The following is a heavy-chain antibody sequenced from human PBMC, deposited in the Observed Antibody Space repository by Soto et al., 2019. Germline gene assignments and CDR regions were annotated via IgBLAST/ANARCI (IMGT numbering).Heavy chain of an antibody. CDR1: GFSLTTSGVG. CDR2: IYWDDDK. CDR3: AYRQEYRSNWDSGWFDP. Sequence: QITLKESGQTLVEPTQTLTLTCAFSGFSLTTSGVGVGWIRQPAGKALEWLAFIYWDDDKRYSPSLNTRLTIIKDNSINQVVLIMTNMDAVDTATYYCAYRQEYRSNWDSGWFDPWGQGTLVTVSS. V-gene: IGHV2-5*02. J-gene: IGHJ5*02. D-gene: IGHD6-13*01.